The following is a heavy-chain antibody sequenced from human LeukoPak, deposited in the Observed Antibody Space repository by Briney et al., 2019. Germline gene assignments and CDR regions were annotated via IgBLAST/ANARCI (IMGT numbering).Heavy chain of an antibody. Sequence: ASVKVSCKASGYTFTNHGISWVRQAPGQGLEWMGWISAYNGSTNYAQKLQGRVTMNTDTSPSTAYIAQRALSCDHTALFYWAKISYYYDSSGYDYWGQGTLVTVSS. V-gene: IGHV1-18*01. CDR1: GYTFTNHG. D-gene: IGHD3-22*01. CDR3: AKISYYYDSSGYDY. CDR2: ISAYNGST. J-gene: IGHJ4*02.